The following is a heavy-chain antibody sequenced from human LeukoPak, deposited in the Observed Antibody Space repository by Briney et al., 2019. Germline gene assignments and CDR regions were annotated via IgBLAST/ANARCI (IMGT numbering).Heavy chain of an antibody. CDR3: ARGLIVATTNDYFDY. Sequence: SETLSLTCTVSGGSISPYYWSWIRQPPGKGLEWIGEINHSGSTNYNPSLKSRVTISVDTSKNQFSLKLSSVTAADTAVYYCARGLIVATTNDYFDYWGQGTLVTVSS. J-gene: IGHJ4*02. CDR1: GGSISPYY. D-gene: IGHD5-12*01. V-gene: IGHV4-34*01. CDR2: INHSGST.